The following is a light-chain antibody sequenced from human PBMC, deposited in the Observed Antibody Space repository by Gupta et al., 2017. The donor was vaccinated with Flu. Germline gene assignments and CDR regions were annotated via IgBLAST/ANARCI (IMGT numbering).Light chain of an antibody. V-gene: IGKV3-15*01. J-gene: IGKJ5*01. Sequence: VRTQSPATLAVCPGDSATFSCRASHSVSTNLGWFQQKHGQAPMFLIDGASITATGSAARFSGSGSATAFTITITSLQSEAFAVYYRPRYSNYPLTFGQGTRLEIK. CDR1: HSVSTN. CDR3: PRYSNYPLT. CDR2: GAS.